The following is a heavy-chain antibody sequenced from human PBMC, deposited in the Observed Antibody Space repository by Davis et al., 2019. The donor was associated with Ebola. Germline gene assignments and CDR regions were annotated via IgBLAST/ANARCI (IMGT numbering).Heavy chain of an antibody. CDR2: IRSRANNYAT. CDR1: GFTFSASA. J-gene: IGHJ6*03. V-gene: IGHV3-73*01. Sequence: GESLKISCAASGFTFSASAMHWVRQASGRGLEWVGRIRSRANNYATDYAASVKGRFTISRDDSKNTAYLQMNSLKTEDTAVYFCTRHVRVVGDFFYYYMDVWGKGTTVTVSS. D-gene: IGHD3-10*01. CDR3: TRHVRVVGDFFYYYMDV.